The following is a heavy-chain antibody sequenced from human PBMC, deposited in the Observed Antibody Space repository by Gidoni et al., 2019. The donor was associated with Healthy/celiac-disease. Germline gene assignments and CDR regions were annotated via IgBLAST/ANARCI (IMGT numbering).Heavy chain of an antibody. J-gene: IGHJ4*02. CDR1: GGSISSGGYY. D-gene: IGHD2-2*02. CDR2: IYYSGST. V-gene: IGHV4-31*03. Sequence: QVQLQESGPGLVKPSQTLSLTCTVSGGSISSGGYYWSWIRQHPGKGLEWIGYIYYSGSTYYNPSLKSRVTISVDTSKNQFSLKLSSVTAADTAVYYCARVYCSSTSCYIIDYWGQGTLVTVSS. CDR3: ARVYCSSTSCYIIDY.